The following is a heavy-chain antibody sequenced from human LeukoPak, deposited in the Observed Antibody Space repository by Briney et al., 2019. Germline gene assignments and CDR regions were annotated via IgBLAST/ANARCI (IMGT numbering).Heavy chain of an antibody. CDR3: ARVDFDSSGWLDY. D-gene: IGHD6-19*01. CDR1: GYTFTGYY. CDR2: INPNSGGT. Sequence: ASVKVSCKASGYTFTGYYMHWVRQAPGQGLEWMGWINPNSGGTNYAQKFQGRVTMTRDTSISTAYMELSRLRSYDTAVYYCARVDFDSSGWLDYWGQGTLVTVSS. V-gene: IGHV1-2*02. J-gene: IGHJ4*02.